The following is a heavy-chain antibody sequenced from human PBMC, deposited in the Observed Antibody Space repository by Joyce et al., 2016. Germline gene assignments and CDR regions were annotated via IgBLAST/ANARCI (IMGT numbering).Heavy chain of an antibody. CDR1: GFTFTNAW. CDR3: ATSGYDISSLYYYYYGMDV. Sequence: EVQLVESGGGLVKPGGSLRVSCEASGFTFTNAWMSWVRQAPGKGLELVGRIKSNTDGGTTGYAAFVKGRFTISRDDSKNTVYLQMNSLRTGDTAVYYCATSGYDISSLYYYYYGMDVWGQGTTVTVSS. V-gene: IGHV3-15*01. J-gene: IGHJ6*02. D-gene: IGHD5-12*01. CDR2: IKSNTDGGTT.